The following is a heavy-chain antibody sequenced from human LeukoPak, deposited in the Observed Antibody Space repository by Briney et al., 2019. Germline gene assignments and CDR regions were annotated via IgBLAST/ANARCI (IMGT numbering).Heavy chain of an antibody. V-gene: IGHV4-61*02. D-gene: IGHD6-6*01. CDR3: ARGAWQLVRYFDY. J-gene: IGHJ4*02. CDR2: IYTSGST. CDR1: GGSISSGSYY. Sequence: SQTLSLTCTVSGGSISSGSYYWSWIRQPAGKGLEWIGRIYTSGSTNYNPSLKSRVTISVDTSKNQFSLKLSSVTAADTAVYYCARGAWQLVRYFDYWGQGTLVTVSS.